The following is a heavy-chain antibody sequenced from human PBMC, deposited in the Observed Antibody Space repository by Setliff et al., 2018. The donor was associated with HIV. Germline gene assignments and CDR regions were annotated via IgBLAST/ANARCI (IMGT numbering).Heavy chain of an antibody. CDR3: ARDLTMVLGRGGGGDAFDI. Sequence: ASVKVSCKASGYTFTSYGISWVRQAPGQGLEWMGWISAYNGNTNYERKLQGRVTMTTDTSTSTAYMELRSLRSDDTAVYYCARDLTMVLGRGGGGDAFDIWGQGTMVTVSS. D-gene: IGHD3-10*01. J-gene: IGHJ3*02. CDR2: ISAYNGNT. CDR1: GYTFTSYG. V-gene: IGHV1-18*01.